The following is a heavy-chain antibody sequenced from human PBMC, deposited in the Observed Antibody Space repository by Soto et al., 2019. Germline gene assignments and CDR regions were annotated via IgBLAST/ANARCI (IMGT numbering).Heavy chain of an antibody. J-gene: IGHJ6*02. Sequence: QVQLVESGGGVVQPGRSLRLSCAASGFTFSSYAMHWVRQAPGKGLEWVAVISYDGSNKYYADSVKGRFTISRDNSQNTLYRQMSSLRAEDTAVCYCARDYYRFNSGYGFSMDVWGQGTTVTVSS. CDR2: ISYDGSNK. CDR3: ARDYYRFNSGYGFSMDV. V-gene: IGHV3-30-3*01. D-gene: IGHD5-12*01. CDR1: GFTFSSYA.